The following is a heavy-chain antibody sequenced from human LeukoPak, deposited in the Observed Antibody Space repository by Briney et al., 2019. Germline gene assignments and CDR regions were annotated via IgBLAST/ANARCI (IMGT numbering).Heavy chain of an antibody. V-gene: IGHV1-69*02. CDR3: ASLPAAMSFGAFDI. D-gene: IGHD2-2*01. Sequence: ASVKVSCKASGGTFSSYTISWVRQAPGQGLEWMGRIIPILGIANYAQKFQGRVTITADKSTSTAYMELSSLRSEDTAVYYCASLPAAMSFGAFDIWGQGTMVTVSS. CDR1: GGTFSSYT. J-gene: IGHJ3*02. CDR2: IIPILGIA.